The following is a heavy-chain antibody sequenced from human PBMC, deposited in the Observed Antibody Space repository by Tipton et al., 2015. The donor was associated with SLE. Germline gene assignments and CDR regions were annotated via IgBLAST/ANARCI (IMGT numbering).Heavy chain of an antibody. D-gene: IGHD2-15*01. CDR2: IKQDGSEK. V-gene: IGHV3-7*05. CDR3: ARVGDIVVVVAAAFDY. Sequence: SLRLSCAASGFTFSSYWISWVRQAPGKGLEWVANIKQDGSEKYYVDSVKGRFTISRDNAKNSLYLQMNSLRAEDTAVYYCARVGDIVVVVAAAFDYWGQETLVTVSS. CDR1: GFTFSSYW. J-gene: IGHJ4*02.